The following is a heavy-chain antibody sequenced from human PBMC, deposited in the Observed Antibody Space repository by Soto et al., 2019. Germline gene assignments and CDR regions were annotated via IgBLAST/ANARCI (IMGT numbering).Heavy chain of an antibody. J-gene: IGHJ6*02. CDR2: IIPIFGTA. Sequence: QVQLVQSGAEVKKPGSSVKVSCKPSGGTFSSYAISWVRQAPGQGLEWMGGIIPIFGTANYAQKFQGRVTITADESTSTAYMELSSLRSEDTAVYYCASHGITGTWVYYYGMDVWGQGTTVTVSS. CDR1: GGTFSSYA. CDR3: ASHGITGTWVYYYGMDV. V-gene: IGHV1-69*12. D-gene: IGHD1-7*01.